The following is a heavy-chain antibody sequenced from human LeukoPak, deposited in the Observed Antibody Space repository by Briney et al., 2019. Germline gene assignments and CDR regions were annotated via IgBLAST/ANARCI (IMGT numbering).Heavy chain of an antibody. J-gene: IGHJ4*02. V-gene: IGHV1-69*06. CDR3: ARDHQGADDY. CDR1: GGTFSSYA. Sequence: GASVKVSCKASGGTFSSYAISWVRQPPGQGLEWMGGIIPIFGTANYAQKFQGRVTITADKSTSTAYMELSSLRSEDTAVYYCARDHQGADDYWGQGTLVTVSS. CDR2: IIPIFGTA.